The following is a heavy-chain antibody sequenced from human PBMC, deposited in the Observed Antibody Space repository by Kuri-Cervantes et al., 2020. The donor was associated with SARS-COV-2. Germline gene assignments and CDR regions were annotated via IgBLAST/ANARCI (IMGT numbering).Heavy chain of an antibody. CDR2: ISGSGGST. CDR3: ATGSVLYRSSVDWFDP. Sequence: GGSLRLSCAASGFTFSSYAMSWVRQAPGKGLEWVSAISGSGGSTYYADSVKGRFTISRDNSKNTLYLQMNSLRAEDTAAYYCATGSVLYRSSVDWFDPWGQGTLVTVSS. V-gene: IGHV3-23*01. J-gene: IGHJ5*02. D-gene: IGHD3-10*01. CDR1: GFTFSSYA.